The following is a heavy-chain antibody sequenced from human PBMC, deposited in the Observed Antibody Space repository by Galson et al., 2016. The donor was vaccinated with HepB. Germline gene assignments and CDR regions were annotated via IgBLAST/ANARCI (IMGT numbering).Heavy chain of an antibody. V-gene: IGHV1-18*01. CDR3: ARDSGWRNYVFWSGVQVGYFDY. D-gene: IGHD3-3*01. J-gene: IGHJ4*02. CDR2: ISAYNGNT. CDR1: GYTFTNYG. Sequence: SVKVSCKASGYTFTNYGIIWVRHAPGQGFEWMGWISAYNGNTNYAQKFQGRVTMTTDTSTSTAYLDLRSLGSDDTAVYYCARDSGWRNYVFWSGVQVGYFDYWGQGTLVTVSS.